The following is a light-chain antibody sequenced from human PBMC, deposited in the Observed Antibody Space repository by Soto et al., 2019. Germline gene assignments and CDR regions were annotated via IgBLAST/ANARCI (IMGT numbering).Light chain of an antibody. CDR3: QSYDRSMSGWV. J-gene: IGLJ3*02. CDR2: GNS. Sequence: QSVLTQPPSVSGAPGQRVTISCTKISSNIGAGYDVHWYQQLPGTAPKLLIYGNSNRPSGVPDRFSGSKSGTSASLAITGLQAEDEADYYCQSYDRSMSGWVFGGATKLTVL. CDR1: SSNIGAGYD. V-gene: IGLV1-40*01.